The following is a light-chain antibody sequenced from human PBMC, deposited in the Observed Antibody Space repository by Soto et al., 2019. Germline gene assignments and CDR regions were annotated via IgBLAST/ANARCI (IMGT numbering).Light chain of an antibody. CDR2: AAS. CDR3: QQYDDYPNI. J-gene: IGKJ2*01. CDR1: QGISSF. V-gene: IGKV1-9*01. Sequence: DIQLTQSPSFLSASVGDRVTITCRASQGISSFLAWYQQKPGKAPKLLIYAASTLQSGVPSRFSGSGSGTEFTLTISSLQPEDFATYYCQQYDDYPNIFGQGTKVDIK.